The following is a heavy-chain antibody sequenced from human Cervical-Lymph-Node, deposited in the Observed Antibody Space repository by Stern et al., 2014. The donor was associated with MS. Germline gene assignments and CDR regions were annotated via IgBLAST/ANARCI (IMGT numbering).Heavy chain of an antibody. CDR2: IYYSGST. V-gene: IGHV4-30-4*01. CDR3: ARGRRGSSSSFNY. D-gene: IGHD6-6*01. CDR1: GGSISSRDYY. Sequence: LQLQESGPGLVKPSQTLSLTCTVSGGSISSRDYYWSWIRQPPGTGLEWIGYIYYSGSTYYNPSLKSRVTISVDTSKNQFSLKLSSVTAADTAVYYCARGRRGSSSSFNYWGQGTLVTVSS. J-gene: IGHJ4*02.